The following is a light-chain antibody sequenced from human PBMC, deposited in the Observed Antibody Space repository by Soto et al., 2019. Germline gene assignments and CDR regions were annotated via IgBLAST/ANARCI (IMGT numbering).Light chain of an antibody. V-gene: IGKV1-5*01. J-gene: IGKJ1*01. Sequence: DIQMTQSPSTLSASVGDRVTITCRASQSISSWLAWYQQKPGKAPKLLIYDASSLGSGVPSRFSGSGSGTEFTLTISSLQPDDFATYYCQQYNSYWRTFGQGTKVDIK. CDR1: QSISSW. CDR3: QQYNSYWRT. CDR2: DAS.